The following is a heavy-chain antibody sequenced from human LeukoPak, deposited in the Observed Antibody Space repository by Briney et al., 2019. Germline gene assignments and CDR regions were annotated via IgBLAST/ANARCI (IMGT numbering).Heavy chain of an antibody. CDR3: AREVSMRGGYQYYYYYGMDV. CDR2: MNPNSGNT. Sequence: ASVKVSCKASGYTFTSYDINWVRQATGQGLEWMGWMNPNSGNTGYAQKFQGRVTMTRNTSISTAYMELSSLRSEDTAVYYCAREVSMRGGYQYYYYYGMDVWGQGTTVTVSS. J-gene: IGHJ6*02. CDR1: GYTFTSYD. V-gene: IGHV1-8*01. D-gene: IGHD1-26*01.